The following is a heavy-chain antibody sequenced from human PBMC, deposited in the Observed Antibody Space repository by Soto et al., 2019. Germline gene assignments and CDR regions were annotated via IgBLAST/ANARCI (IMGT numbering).Heavy chain of an antibody. Sequence: GGSLRLSCAASGFTFSSYSMNWVRQAPGKGLEWVSSISSSSSYIYYADSVKGRFTISRDNAKNSLYLQMNSLRAEDTAVYYCARDERFLEWSSYYFDYWGQGTLVTVSS. CDR2: ISSSSSYI. CDR3: ARDERFLEWSSYYFDY. V-gene: IGHV3-21*01. CDR1: GFTFSSYS. J-gene: IGHJ4*02. D-gene: IGHD3-3*01.